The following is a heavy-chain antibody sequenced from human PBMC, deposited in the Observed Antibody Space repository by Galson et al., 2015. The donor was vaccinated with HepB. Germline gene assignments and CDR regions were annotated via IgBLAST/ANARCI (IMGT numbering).Heavy chain of an antibody. CDR3: ARVLWRYSSTSVDYLDY. CDR2: ISGSGHST. V-gene: IGHV3-23*01. CDR1: GFTFSSYA. Sequence: SLRLSCAASGFTFSSYAMSWVRQAPGKGLEWVSAISGSGHSTYYADSVNGRFTISRDNSKNTLYLQMNSPSAEDTAVYYCARVLWRYSSTSVDYLDYWGQGTLVTVSS. J-gene: IGHJ4*02. D-gene: IGHD6-19*01.